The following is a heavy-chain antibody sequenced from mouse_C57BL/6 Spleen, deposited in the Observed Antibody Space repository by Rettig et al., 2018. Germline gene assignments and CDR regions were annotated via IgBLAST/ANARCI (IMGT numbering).Heavy chain of an antibody. CDR2: INPNNGGT. J-gene: IGHJ2*01. Sequence: SLEWIGDINPNNGGTSYNQKFKGKATLTVDKSSSTAYMELRSLTSEDSAVYYCARGGYSLYYFDYWGQGTTLTVSS. CDR3: ARGGYSLYYFDY. D-gene: IGHD2-3*01. V-gene: IGHV1-26*01.